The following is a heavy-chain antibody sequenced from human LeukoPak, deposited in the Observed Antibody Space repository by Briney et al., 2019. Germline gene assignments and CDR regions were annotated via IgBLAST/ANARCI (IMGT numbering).Heavy chain of an antibody. CDR2: IWYDGSTK. Sequence: GGSLRLSCSASGFTFSTYGMHWVRQAPGKGLEWVAVIWYDGSTKYYADSVKGRVTVSRDNSKSTVYLQMNSLRDEDTAVYYCARARYADYWGQGTLVTVSS. D-gene: IGHD1-1*01. CDR1: GFTFSTYG. V-gene: IGHV3-33*01. CDR3: ARARYADY. J-gene: IGHJ4*02.